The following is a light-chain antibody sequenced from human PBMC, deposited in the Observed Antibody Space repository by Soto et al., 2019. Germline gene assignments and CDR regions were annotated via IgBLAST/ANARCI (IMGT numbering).Light chain of an antibody. Sequence: EIVMTQSPATLSVSPGERATLSCRASQSVSGNLAWYQQKPGQAPRLLIYGASTRATGIPARFSGSGPGTEFTLTISSLQSEDFAVYYCQQYNNWPLFGQGTKVDIK. J-gene: IGKJ1*01. V-gene: IGKV3-15*01. CDR2: GAS. CDR3: QQYNNWPL. CDR1: QSVSGN.